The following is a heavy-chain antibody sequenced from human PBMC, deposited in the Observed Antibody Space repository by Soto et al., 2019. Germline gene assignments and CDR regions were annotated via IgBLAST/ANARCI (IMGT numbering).Heavy chain of an antibody. CDR2: ISYDGSNK. Sequence: QVQLVESGGGVVQPGRSLRLSCAASGFTFSSYGMHWFRQAPGKGLEWVAVISYDGSNKYYADSVKGRFTISRDNSKNTLYLQMNSLRAQDTAVYYGAKVKHIVVVTAPFDYWGQGTLVTVSS. V-gene: IGHV3-30*18. D-gene: IGHD2-21*02. J-gene: IGHJ4*02. CDR1: GFTFSSYG. CDR3: AKVKHIVVVTAPFDY.